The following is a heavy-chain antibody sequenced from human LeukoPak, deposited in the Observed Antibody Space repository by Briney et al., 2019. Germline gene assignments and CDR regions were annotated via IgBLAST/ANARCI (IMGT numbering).Heavy chain of an antibody. CDR2: IYNSGST. CDR1: GVSISIYY. J-gene: IGHJ4*02. Sequence: SETLSLTCTVSGVSISIYYWSWVRQPPGKGLEWIGYIYNSGSTIYNPSLKSRVTISVDTSKNQFSLKLSSVTAADTAVYYCARGRSYYDSSGYTYYFDYWGQGTLVTVSS. CDR3: ARGRSYYDSSGYTYYFDY. D-gene: IGHD3-22*01. V-gene: IGHV4-59*12.